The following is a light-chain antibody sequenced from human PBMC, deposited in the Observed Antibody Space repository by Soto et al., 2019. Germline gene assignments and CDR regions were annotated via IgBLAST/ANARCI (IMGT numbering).Light chain of an antibody. J-gene: IGKJ5*01. Sequence: DIQMTQSPASLSASVGDRVTITCRASQSISNYLNWYQQKPGKAPTLLIYAASSLQSGVPSRFRGSGYGTDFALTITSLQPEDFTIYYCQQSYNSPPITFGQGTRLEIK. CDR3: QQSYNSPPIT. V-gene: IGKV1-39*01. CDR2: AAS. CDR1: QSISNY.